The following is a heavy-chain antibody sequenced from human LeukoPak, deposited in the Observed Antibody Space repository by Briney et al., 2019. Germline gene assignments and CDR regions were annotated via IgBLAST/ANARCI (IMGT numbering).Heavy chain of an antibody. CDR2: IYYSGST. J-gene: IGHJ6*04. CDR1: GGSISSYY. CDR3: ARLYSSSWYEHYYYGMDV. D-gene: IGHD6-13*01. Sequence: ASETLSLTCTVSGGSISSYYWSWIRKPPGQGKEWIGYIYYSGSTNYNPSLKSRVTISVDTSKNQFSLKLSSVTAADTAVYYCARLYSSSWYEHYYYGMDVWGKGTTVTVSS. V-gene: IGHV4-59*01.